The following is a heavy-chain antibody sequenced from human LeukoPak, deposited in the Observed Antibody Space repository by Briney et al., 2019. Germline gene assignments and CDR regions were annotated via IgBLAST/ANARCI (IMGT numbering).Heavy chain of an antibody. J-gene: IGHJ6*02. CDR3: ARVRRSAKNYYGMDV. Sequence: PGGSLRLSCAASGFTFSSYSMNWVRQAPGKGLEWVSYISSSSSTIYYADSVKGRFTISRDNAKNSLFLQMNSLRDEDTAVYYCARVRRSAKNYYGMDVWGQGSTVTVSS. CDR1: GFTFSSYS. CDR2: ISSSSSTI. D-gene: IGHD4/OR15-4a*01. V-gene: IGHV3-48*02.